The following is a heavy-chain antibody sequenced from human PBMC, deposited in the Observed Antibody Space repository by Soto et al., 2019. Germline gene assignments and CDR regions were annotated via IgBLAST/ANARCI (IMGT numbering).Heavy chain of an antibody. Sequence: EVQLVESGGGLVKPGGSLRLSCAASGFTFINAWMTWVRQTPGKGLEWVGRVKSKTDGATTDYAAPVKGRFTISRDDSKNALYLQINSLKTEDTAVYYCATDAYYDTSGYWFWGRGTLVTVSS. CDR3: ATDAYYDTSGYWF. V-gene: IGHV3-15*01. CDR1: GFTFINAW. D-gene: IGHD3-22*01. J-gene: IGHJ4*02. CDR2: VKSKTDGATT.